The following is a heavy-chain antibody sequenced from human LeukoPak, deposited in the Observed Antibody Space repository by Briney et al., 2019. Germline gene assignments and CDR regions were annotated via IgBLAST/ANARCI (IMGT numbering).Heavy chain of an antibody. V-gene: IGHV4-61*02. CDR2: IYTSGST. Sequence: PSETLSLTCTVSGGSISSGSYYWSWIRQPAGKGLEWIGRIYTSGSTNYNPSLKSRVTISVDTSKNQFSLKLSSVTAADTAVYYCARESIVATDMRGWDQYYYYYMDVWGKGTTVTISS. D-gene: IGHD2-2*01. CDR3: ARESIVATDMRGWDQYYYYYMDV. J-gene: IGHJ6*03. CDR1: GGSISSGSYY.